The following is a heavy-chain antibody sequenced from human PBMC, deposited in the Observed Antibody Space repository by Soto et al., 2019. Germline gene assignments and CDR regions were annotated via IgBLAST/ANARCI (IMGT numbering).Heavy chain of an antibody. D-gene: IGHD1-26*01. CDR2: IIPIFGTA. V-gene: IGHV1-69*01. CDR3: ARGGGRHSGGIDY. CDR1: GGTFSSYS. J-gene: IGHJ4*02. Sequence: QVQLVQSGAEVKKPGSSVKVSCRASGGTFSSYSINWVRQAPGQGLEWMGEIIPIFGTANYAQKFQGRVTITADESTSTAYMELSSLRSEDTAVYYRARGGGRHSGGIDYWGQGTLVTVSS.